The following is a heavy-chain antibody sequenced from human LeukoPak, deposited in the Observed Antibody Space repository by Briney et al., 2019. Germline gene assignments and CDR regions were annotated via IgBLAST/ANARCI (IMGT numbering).Heavy chain of an antibody. CDR2: IYYSGST. CDR1: GGSISSSSYY. J-gene: IGHJ2*01. Sequence: PSETLSLTCTVSGGSISSSSYYWGWIRQPPGKGLEWIGYIYYSGSTNYNPSLKSRVTISVDTSKNQFSLKLSSVTAADTAVYYCARDLLDSSSWTNAGWYFDLWGRGTLVTVSS. V-gene: IGHV4-61*01. CDR3: ARDLLDSSSWTNAGWYFDL. D-gene: IGHD6-13*01.